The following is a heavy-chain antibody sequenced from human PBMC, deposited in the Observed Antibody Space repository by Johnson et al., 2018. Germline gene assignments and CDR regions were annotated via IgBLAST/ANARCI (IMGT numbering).Heavy chain of an antibody. D-gene: IGHD2-8*01. V-gene: IGHV3-21*01. J-gene: IGHJ2*01. CDR3: TTYSRQDCTLPGCFYWYFDL. CDR2: ISKSGDL. CDR1: GFPFISYI. Sequence: VQLVESGGGLVKPGGSXRLSCAASGFPFISYIMSWVRQAPGKGLEWVSSISKSGDLYYANSVKGRFTVSRDNAKNSLYLQMNSLRADDTAVYYCTTYSRQDCTLPGCFYWYFDLWGRGTLVTVSS.